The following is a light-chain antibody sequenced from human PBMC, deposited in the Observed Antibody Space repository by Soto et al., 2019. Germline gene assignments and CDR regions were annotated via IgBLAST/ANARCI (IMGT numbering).Light chain of an antibody. V-gene: IGLV2-8*01. J-gene: IGLJ1*01. CDR1: SSVVGAYDF. CDR3: SSYAGSNDFV. Sequence: QSALTQPPSASGSPGQSVTLSCTGTSSVVGAYDFVSWYQQHPGKAPKLVIFGVSKRPSGVPDRFSGSKSGNTASLTVSGLQAEDEADYYCSSYAGSNDFVFGAGTNVTVL. CDR2: GVS.